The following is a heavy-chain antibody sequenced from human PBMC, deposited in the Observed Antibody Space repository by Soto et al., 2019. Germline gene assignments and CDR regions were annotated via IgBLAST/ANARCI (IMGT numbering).Heavy chain of an antibody. CDR1: GGTFSSYA. CDR2: IIPIFGTA. J-gene: IGHJ5*02. CDR3: ARTPGMTMVRGVPNWFDP. D-gene: IGHD3-10*01. Sequence: QVQLVQSGAEVKKPGSSVKVSCKASGGTFSSYAISWVRQAPGQGLEWMGGIIPIFGTANYAQKFQGRVTITADESTSTAYMELSSRRAEDTAVYYCARTPGMTMVRGVPNWFDPWGQGTLVTVSS. V-gene: IGHV1-69*01.